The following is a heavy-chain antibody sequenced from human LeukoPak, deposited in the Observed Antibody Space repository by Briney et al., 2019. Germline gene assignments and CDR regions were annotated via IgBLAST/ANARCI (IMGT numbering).Heavy chain of an antibody. V-gene: IGHV4-38-2*02. CDR3: ARSLRSHPTN. D-gene: IGHD1-26*01. CDR2: INHLGSA. Sequence: PSETLSLTCSVSGYSITSTSFWAWIRQTPGKGLEWIGSINHLGSAYYNPSLESRVTISVDTSKNQFSLKLSSVTAADTAVYYCARSLRSHPTNWGQGTLVTVSS. CDR1: GYSITSTSF. J-gene: IGHJ4*02.